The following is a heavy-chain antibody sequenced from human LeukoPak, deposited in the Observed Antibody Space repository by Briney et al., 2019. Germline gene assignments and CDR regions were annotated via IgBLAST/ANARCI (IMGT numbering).Heavy chain of an antibody. CDR2: INYSGST. CDR1: GGSISSYY. CDR3: ARRPLGYCSSTSCPTPYYFDY. V-gene: IGHV4-34*01. Sequence: SETLSLTCTVSGGSISSYYWSWIRQPPGKGLEWIGEINYSGSTNYNPSLKSRVTISVDTSKNQFSLKLSSVTAADTAVYYCARRPLGYCSSTSCPTPYYFDYWGQGTLVTVSS. D-gene: IGHD2-2*01. J-gene: IGHJ4*02.